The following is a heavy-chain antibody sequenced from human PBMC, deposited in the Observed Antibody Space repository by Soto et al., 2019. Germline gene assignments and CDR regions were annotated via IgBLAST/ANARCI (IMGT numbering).Heavy chain of an antibody. V-gene: IGHV4-34*01. CDR1: GGSFSGYY. Sequence: SETLSLTCAVYGGSFSGYYWSWIRQPPGKGLEWIGEINHSGSTNYNPSLKSRVTISVDTSKNQFSLKLSSVTAADTAVYYCARGRWSSTSCYVGFDPWGQGTLVTVPS. J-gene: IGHJ5*02. D-gene: IGHD2-2*01. CDR2: INHSGST. CDR3: ARGRWSSTSCYVGFDP.